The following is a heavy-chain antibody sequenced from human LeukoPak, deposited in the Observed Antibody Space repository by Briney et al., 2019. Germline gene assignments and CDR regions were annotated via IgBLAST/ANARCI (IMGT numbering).Heavy chain of an antibody. CDR2: IYYSGST. CDR3: ARAGGGWSFDY. CDR1: GGSISSSSYY. Sequence: SETLSLTCTVSGGSISSSSYYWGWIRQPPGKGLEWFGSIYYSGSTYYNPSLKSRVTISSDTSKNQLSLKLTSVTAADTAVYYCARAGGGWSFDYLGQGTLVTVSS. D-gene: IGHD6-19*01. J-gene: IGHJ4*02. V-gene: IGHV4-39*07.